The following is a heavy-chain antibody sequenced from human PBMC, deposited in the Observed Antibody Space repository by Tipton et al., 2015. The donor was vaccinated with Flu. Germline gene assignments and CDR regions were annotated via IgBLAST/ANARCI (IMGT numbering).Heavy chain of an antibody. CDR1: GGSISSYY. V-gene: IGHV4-59*01. D-gene: IGHD6-13*01. CDR2: IYHIGSP. CDR3: ARDDSRSWFPWFDP. Sequence: LRLSCTVSGGSISSYYWSWIRQPPGKGLEWIGYIYHIGSPNYNPSLKRRVTISIDTSKNQFSLNLSSMTAADTAVYYCARDDSRSWFPWFDPSGQGTLVTPSS. J-gene: IGHJ5*02.